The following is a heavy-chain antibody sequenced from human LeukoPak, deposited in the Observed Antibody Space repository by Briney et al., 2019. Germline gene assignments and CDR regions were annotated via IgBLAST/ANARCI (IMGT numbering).Heavy chain of an antibody. J-gene: IGHJ4*02. V-gene: IGHV3-21*01. CDR1: GFTFSSYS. D-gene: IGHD3-22*01. CDR2: ISSSSSYI. CDR3: ARVRYYYDSSGYCFDY. Sequence: GGSLRLSCAASGFTFSSYSMNWVRQAPGKGLEWVSSISSSSSYIYYADSVKGRFTISRDNAKNSLYLQMNSLRAEDTAVYYCARVRYYYDSSGYCFDYWGQGTLVTVSS.